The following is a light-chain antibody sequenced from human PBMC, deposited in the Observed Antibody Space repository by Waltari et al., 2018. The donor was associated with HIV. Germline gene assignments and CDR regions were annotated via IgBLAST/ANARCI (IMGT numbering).Light chain of an antibody. V-gene: IGLV3-21*02. CDR3: YSAADNNGV. Sequence: YVLTQPPSVSVAPGQTARITCGGDNIGRMSVHWYQQTPGQAPVLVVYDDTGRPSRIPERFSGSSSGTTVTLTISGAQVEDEADYYCYSAADNNGVFGGGTKLTVL. J-gene: IGLJ3*02. CDR2: DDT. CDR1: NIGRMS.